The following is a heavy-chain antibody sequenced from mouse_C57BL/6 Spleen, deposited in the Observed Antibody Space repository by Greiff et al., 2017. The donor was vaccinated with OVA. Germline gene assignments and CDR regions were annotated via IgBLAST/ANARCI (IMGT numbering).Heavy chain of an antibody. V-gene: IGHV1-72*01. CDR3: ASEVAYYSNPYAMDY. CDR2: IDPNSGGT. D-gene: IGHD2-5*01. J-gene: IGHJ4*01. Sequence: QVQLQQSGAELVKPGASVKLSCKASGYTFTSYWMPWVKQRPGRGLEWIGRIDPNSGGTKYNEKFKGKATLTVDKPSSTAYMQLSSLTSEDSAVYYCASEVAYYSNPYAMDYWGQGTSVTVSS. CDR1: GYTFTSYW.